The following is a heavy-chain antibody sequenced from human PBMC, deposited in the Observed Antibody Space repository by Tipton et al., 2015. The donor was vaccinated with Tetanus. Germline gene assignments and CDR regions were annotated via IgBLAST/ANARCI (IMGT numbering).Heavy chain of an antibody. D-gene: IGHD3-9*01. J-gene: IGHJ5*02. V-gene: IGHV4-59*01. CDR1: GGSISSYY. Sequence: TLSLTCTVSGGSISSYYWSWIRQPPGKGLEWIGYIYYSGSTNYNPSLKSRVTISVDTSKNQFSLKLSSVTAADTAVYYCARAALSRLRYFDRFDPWGQGTLVTVSS. CDR3: ARAALSRLRYFDRFDP. CDR2: IYYSGST.